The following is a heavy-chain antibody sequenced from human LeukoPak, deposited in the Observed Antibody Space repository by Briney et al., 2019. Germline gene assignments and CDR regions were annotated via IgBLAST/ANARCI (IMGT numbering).Heavy chain of an antibody. J-gene: IGHJ6*02. Sequence: GGSLRLSCAASGLTFSDYYMSWIRQAPGKGLEGVSYITSSSSYKNYADSVKGRFTISRDNAKHSLYLQMNRLRAEDTAVYYCARNLGSDYYYGMDVWGQGTTVTVSS. CDR3: ARNLGSDYYYGMDV. CDR1: GLTFSDYY. D-gene: IGHD3-16*01. CDR2: ITSSSSYK. V-gene: IGHV3-11*03.